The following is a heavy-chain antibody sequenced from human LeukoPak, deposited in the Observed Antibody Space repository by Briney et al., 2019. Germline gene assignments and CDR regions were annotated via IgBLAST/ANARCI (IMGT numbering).Heavy chain of an antibody. V-gene: IGHV3-23*01. J-gene: IGHJ6*03. CDR2: ISGSGGST. CDR3: AKRISGYSSSWYYMDV. CDR1: GFTFSISA. D-gene: IGHD6-13*01. Sequence: QTGGSLRLSCAASGFTFSISAMNWVRQAPGKGLEWVSAISGSGGSTYYTDSVKGRFTISRDNFKNTLYLQMNTLRAEDTAIYYCAKRISGYSSSWYYMDVWGKGTTVTISS.